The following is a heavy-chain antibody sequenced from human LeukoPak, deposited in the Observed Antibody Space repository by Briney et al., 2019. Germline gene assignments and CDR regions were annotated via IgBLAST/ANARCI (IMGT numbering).Heavy chain of an antibody. CDR1: GYTFTSYG. D-gene: IGHD3-9*01. J-gene: IGHJ4*02. CDR3: ARVHYDILTGYSYFDY. V-gene: IGHV1-18*01. CDR2: ISAYNDNT. Sequence: APEKVSCKASGYTFTSYGISWVRQAPGQGLEWMGWISAYNDNTNYAQKLQGRVTMTTDTSTSTAYMELRSLRSDDTAVYYCARVHYDILTGYSYFDYWGQGTLVTVSS.